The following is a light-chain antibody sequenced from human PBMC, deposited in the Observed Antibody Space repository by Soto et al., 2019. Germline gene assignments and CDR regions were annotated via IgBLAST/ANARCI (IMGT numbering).Light chain of an antibody. CDR3: QQYNSYSRT. CDR2: DAS. J-gene: IGKJ1*01. Sequence: DIQMTQSPSTLPASVGDRVTITCRASQSISNWLAWYQQKPGKAPKLLIYDASGLESGVPSRFSGSGSGTEFTLTISSLQPDDFATYYCQQYNSYSRTFGQGTKVDIK. V-gene: IGKV1-5*01. CDR1: QSISNW.